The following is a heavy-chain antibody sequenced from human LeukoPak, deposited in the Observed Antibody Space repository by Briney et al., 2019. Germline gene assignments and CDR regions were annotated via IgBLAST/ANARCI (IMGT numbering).Heavy chain of an antibody. CDR2: IYYSGST. V-gene: IGHV4-39*01. D-gene: IGHD3-10*01. J-gene: IGHJ4*02. CDR1: VGSISSSSYY. CDR3: ARHENGDNYFDN. Sequence: SETLSLTCTVSVGSISSSSYYWGWIRQPPGKGLEWIGSIYYSGSTYYNPSLKSRVTISVDTSKNQFSLKLSSVTAADTAVYYCARHENGDNYFDNWGQGTLVSVSA.